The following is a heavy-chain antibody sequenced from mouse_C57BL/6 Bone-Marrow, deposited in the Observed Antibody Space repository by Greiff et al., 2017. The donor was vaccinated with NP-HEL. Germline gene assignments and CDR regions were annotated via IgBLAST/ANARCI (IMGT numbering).Heavy chain of an antibody. D-gene: IGHD1-1*01. Sequence: QVQLQQPGAELVRPGSSVKLSCKASGYTFTSYWMDWVKQRPGQGLEWIGNIYPSDSETHYNQKFKDKATLTVDKSSSTAYMQLSSLTSEDSAVYYCARWVYYQRYFDVWGTGTTVTVSS. J-gene: IGHJ1*03. CDR2: IYPSDSET. CDR1: GYTFTSYW. V-gene: IGHV1-61*01. CDR3: ARWVYYQRYFDV.